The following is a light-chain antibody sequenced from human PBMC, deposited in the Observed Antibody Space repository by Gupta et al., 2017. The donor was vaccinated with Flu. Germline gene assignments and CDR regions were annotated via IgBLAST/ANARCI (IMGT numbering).Light chain of an antibody. J-gene: IGLJ1*01. CDR2: EAT. CDR3: CAYVGAFF. CDR1: SRDLDL. Sequence: QSALTQPASVTGSPRQSITISCTGTSRDLDLVSWYQQQPGKAPKLIIYEATERPSGVSNRFSGSKAGNTASLTVSGLRAEDEADYYCCAYVGAFFFGTGTKVSVL. V-gene: IGLV2-23*01.